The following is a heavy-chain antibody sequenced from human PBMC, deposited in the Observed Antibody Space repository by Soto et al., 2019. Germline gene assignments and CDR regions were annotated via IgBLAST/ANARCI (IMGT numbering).Heavy chain of an antibody. J-gene: IGHJ4*02. V-gene: IGHV1-24*01. D-gene: IGHD3-10*01. CDR3: ATGTERLYPTTYYFDY. Sequence: ASVKVSCKVSGYTLTVLSMHWVRQAPGKGLEWMGGFDPEDGETIYAQKFQGRVTMTEDTSTDTAYMELSSLRSEDTAVYYCATGTERLYPTTYYFDYWGQGTLVTVSS. CDR2: FDPEDGET. CDR1: GYTLTVLS.